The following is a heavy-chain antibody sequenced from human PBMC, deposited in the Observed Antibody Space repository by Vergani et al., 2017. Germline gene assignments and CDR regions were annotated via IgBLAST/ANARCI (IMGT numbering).Heavy chain of an antibody. Sequence: QVQLVQSGAEVKKPGSSVKVSCKASGGTFSSYAISWVRQAPGQGLEWMGGIIPIFGTANYAKKFQGRVTITADESTSTAYMELSSLRSEDTAVYYCTGTAARSYYYYYYGMDVWGQGTTVTVSS. D-gene: IGHD2-2*01. V-gene: IGHV1-69*12. CDR2: IIPIFGTA. CDR3: TGTAARSYYYYYYGMDV. CDR1: GGTFSSYA. J-gene: IGHJ6*02.